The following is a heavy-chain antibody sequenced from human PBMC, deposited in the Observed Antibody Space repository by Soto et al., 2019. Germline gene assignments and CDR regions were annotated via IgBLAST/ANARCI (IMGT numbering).Heavy chain of an antibody. J-gene: IGHJ4*02. V-gene: IGHV3-9*01. CDR1: GFTFDDYA. D-gene: IGHD3-10*01. Sequence: GGSLRLSCADSGFTFDDYALHWVRQAPGKGLEWVSGISWNSDSIGYAGSVKGRFTISRENAKNSLYLQMSSLIPEDTALYYCARDDSAMVRGFTLDYWGQGILVTVSS. CDR2: ISWNSDSI. CDR3: ARDDSAMVRGFTLDY.